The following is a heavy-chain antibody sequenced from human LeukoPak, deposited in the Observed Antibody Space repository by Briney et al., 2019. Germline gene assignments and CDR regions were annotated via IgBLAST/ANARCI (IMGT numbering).Heavy chain of an antibody. V-gene: IGHV1-46*01. Sequence: EASVKVSCKASGYTFTGYYMHWVRQAPGQGLEWMGIINPSGGSTSYAQKFQGRVTMTRDMSTSTVYMELSSLRSEDTAVYYCAKTNSYGYAGIDYWGQGTLVTVSS. CDR2: INPSGGST. CDR3: AKTNSYGYAGIDY. CDR1: GYTFTGYY. J-gene: IGHJ4*02. D-gene: IGHD5-18*01.